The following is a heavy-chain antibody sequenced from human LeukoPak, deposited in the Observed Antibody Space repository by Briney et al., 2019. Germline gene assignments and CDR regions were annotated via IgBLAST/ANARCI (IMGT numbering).Heavy chain of an antibody. J-gene: IGHJ1*01. V-gene: IGHV1-8*02. CDR3: VDPDR. CDR2: MNPNSGNS. D-gene: IGHD3-22*01. Sequence: RGASVKVSCKASGYTFTSYDINWVRQAPGQGLEWMGWMNPNSGNSGFAQKFQGRVIMTRNTSIATAYMEMTNLRFDDTAVYYCVDPDRWGQGTLVTVSS. CDR1: GYTFTSYD.